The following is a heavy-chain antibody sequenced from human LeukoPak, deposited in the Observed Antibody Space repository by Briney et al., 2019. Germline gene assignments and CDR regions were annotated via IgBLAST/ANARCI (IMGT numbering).Heavy chain of an antibody. D-gene: IGHD3-22*01. V-gene: IGHV3-30*03. Sequence: GGSLRLSCADSGFTVSSNYMRWVRQAPGKGLEWVAVISYDGSNKYFADSVKGRFTISRDNSRNTLYLQMNSLRAEDTAVYYCATQDGYDNSGHYGYWGQGTLVTVSS. CDR2: ISYDGSNK. CDR3: ATQDGYDNSGHYGY. J-gene: IGHJ4*02. CDR1: GFTVSSNY.